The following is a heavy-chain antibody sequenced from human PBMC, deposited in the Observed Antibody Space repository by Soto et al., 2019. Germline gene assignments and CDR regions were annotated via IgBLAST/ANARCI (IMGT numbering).Heavy chain of an antibody. D-gene: IGHD6-13*01. J-gene: IGHJ3*02. Sequence: SGPTRVNHTKTLTLTCTFSGFSLITSGMCVSLIRQPPGKALEWLALIDWDEDKYYSTSLKTRLTISKDTSKNQVVLTMTNMDPVDTATYYCARSQLVFHSAFDIGGQGTLVT. CDR3: ARSQLVFHSAFDI. CDR1: GFSLITSGMC. V-gene: IGHV2-70*12. CDR2: IDWDEDK.